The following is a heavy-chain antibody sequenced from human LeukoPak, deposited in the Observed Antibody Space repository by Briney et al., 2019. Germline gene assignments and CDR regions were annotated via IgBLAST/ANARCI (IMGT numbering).Heavy chain of an antibody. D-gene: IGHD3-10*01. V-gene: IGHV7-4-1*02. CDR3: AKGGVPFYYGSGSYCPA. J-gene: IGHJ5*02. Sequence: ASVKVSCKTSGYIFTSYALNWLRQAPGQGLEWMGWINTNTGSPTYAQGFTGRFVFSLDTSVRTAFLQINSLQTEDTAVYYCAKGGVPFYYGSGSYCPAWGQGTLVTVSS. CDR2: INTNTGSP. CDR1: GYIFTSYA.